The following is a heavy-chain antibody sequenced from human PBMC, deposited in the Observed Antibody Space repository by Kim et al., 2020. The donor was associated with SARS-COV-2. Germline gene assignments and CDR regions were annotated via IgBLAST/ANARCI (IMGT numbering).Heavy chain of an antibody. CDR1: GFSFSNYW. J-gene: IGHJ4*02. Sequence: GGSLRLSCGTAGFSFSNYWMNWVRQAPGQGLEWVANIKEDGGVKNYGDSVKGRFIISRDNAKDSLFLQMNSLRVEDTAVYYCARNRGQETFDYWGQGTL. CDR2: IKEDGGVK. CDR3: ARNRGQETFDY. V-gene: IGHV3-7*01.